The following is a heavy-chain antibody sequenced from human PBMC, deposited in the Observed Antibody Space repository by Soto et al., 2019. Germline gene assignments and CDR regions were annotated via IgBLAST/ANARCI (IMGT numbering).Heavy chain of an antibody. J-gene: IGHJ6*01. V-gene: IGHV3-48*02. D-gene: IGHD1-26*01. Sequence: RLSCAASGFNFSGYSMNWFRQAPLKGLVRVSYISSSSSTIYYSDSVKGRLTISRDNAKNSLYLQMNRLRDEDTAVYYCARDSNSGSYNYYYYGMDVWGQGTTVTVSS. CDR3: ARDSNSGSYNYYYYGMDV. CDR2: ISSSSSTI. CDR1: GFNFSGYS.